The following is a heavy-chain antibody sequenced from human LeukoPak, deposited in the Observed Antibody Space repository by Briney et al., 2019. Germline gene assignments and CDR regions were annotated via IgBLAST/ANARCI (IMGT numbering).Heavy chain of an antibody. D-gene: IGHD6-25*01. CDR2: INLNAVTT. Sequence: ASVKVSCKASGYTFTNYYIHWMRQAPGQGLEWVGIINLNAVTTRYTQKFQGRITVTRDTSTSTVYMELSSLRSEDTAVYFCAREGAAEAKNFDYWGQGTLVIVSS. CDR1: GYTFTNYY. CDR3: AREGAAEAKNFDY. V-gene: IGHV1-46*01. J-gene: IGHJ4*02.